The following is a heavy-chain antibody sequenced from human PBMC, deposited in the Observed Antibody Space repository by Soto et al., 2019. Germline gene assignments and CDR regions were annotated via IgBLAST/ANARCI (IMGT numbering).Heavy chain of an antibody. CDR1: GCTFSTYT. CDR2: INGRGNYI. CDR3: VREDGKVGTNSAFDY. Sequence: SLRLSCASSGCTFSTYTMNWVRQAPGKGLEWVSSINGRGNYIYYAESVKGRFTISRDNAKNSLYLQMDRLRAEDTALYYCVREDGKVGTNSAFDYWGLGALVTVSS. V-gene: IGHV3-21*01. J-gene: IGHJ4*02. D-gene: IGHD1-26*01.